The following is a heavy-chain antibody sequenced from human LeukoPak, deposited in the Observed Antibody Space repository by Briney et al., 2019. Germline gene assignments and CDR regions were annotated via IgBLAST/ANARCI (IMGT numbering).Heavy chain of an antibody. Sequence: ASVKVSCKASGGTFSSYAISWVRQAPGQGLEWMGGIIPIFGTANYAQKFQGRVTITADESTSTAYMELSSLRSEDTAVYYCASSDKSTFGGVIAKGYYFGYWGQGTLVTVSS. CDR1: GGTFSSYA. J-gene: IGHJ4*02. V-gene: IGHV1-69*01. CDR2: IIPIFGTA. CDR3: ASSDKSTFGGVIAKGYYFGY. D-gene: IGHD3-16*02.